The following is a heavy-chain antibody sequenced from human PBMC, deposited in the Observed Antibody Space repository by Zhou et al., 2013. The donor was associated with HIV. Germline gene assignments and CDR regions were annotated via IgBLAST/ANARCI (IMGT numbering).Heavy chain of an antibody. D-gene: IGHD2-8*02. CDR2: ILPILGII. V-gene: IGHV1-69*04. Sequence: QVQLVQSGAEVKKPGSSVKVSCKVSGGTFNSYAISWVRQAPGQGLEWMGRILPILGIINYAQNFQDRITITADKSTTTAYMELNSLRSDDTAVYFCARDGGYCSGDICYSQIMDVWGKGTAVSVSS. J-gene: IGHJ6*04. CDR3: ARDGGYCSGDICYSQIMDV. CDR1: GGTFNSYA.